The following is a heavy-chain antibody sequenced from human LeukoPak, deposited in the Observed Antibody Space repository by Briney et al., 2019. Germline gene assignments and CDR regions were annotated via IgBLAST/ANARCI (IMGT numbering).Heavy chain of an antibody. J-gene: IGHJ4*02. V-gene: IGHV3-33*06. CDR1: GFTFSSYG. D-gene: IGHD2-2*02. CDR2: RWYDGSNK. CDR3: AKDSAGYCSSTRCYIFDY. Sequence: GRSLRLSCAASGFTFSSYGMHWVRQAPGKGLEWVAVRWYDGSNKYYADSVKGRFTISRDNSKNTLYLQMNSLRAEDTAVYYCAKDSAGYCSSTRCYIFDYWGQGTLVTVSS.